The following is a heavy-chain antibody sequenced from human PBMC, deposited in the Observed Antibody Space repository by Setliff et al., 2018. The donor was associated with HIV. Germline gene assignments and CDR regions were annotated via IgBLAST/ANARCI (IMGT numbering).Heavy chain of an antibody. J-gene: IGHJ4*02. Sequence: SETLSLTCGVSGYSISSGYYWGWIRQPPGKGLEWIGSIYHSGNTYYNPSLKSRVTISIDTSKNQFSLKLSSVTAADTAVYYCASVYSSSSRPYFDYWGQGTLVTVSS. CDR3: ASVYSSSSRPYFDY. CDR2: IYHSGNT. D-gene: IGHD6-6*01. V-gene: IGHV4-38-2*01. CDR1: GYSISSGYY.